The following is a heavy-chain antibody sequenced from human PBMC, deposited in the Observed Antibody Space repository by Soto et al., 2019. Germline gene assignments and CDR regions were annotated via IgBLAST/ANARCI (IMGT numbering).Heavy chain of an antibody. CDR1: GFSLSTSGMC. J-gene: IGHJ6*02. V-gene: IGHV2-70*11. CDR2: NDWDDDK. D-gene: IGHD1-1*01. CDR3: ARKTDSYGMDV. Sequence: AGPTLVNPTQTLTMTCTFSGFSLSTSGMCVRKKRKPPGKALERLARNDWDDDKYYSTSLKTRLTIPKDTSKNQVFLTMTNMDPLDTATYYCARKTDSYGMDVWGQGTTVTVSS.